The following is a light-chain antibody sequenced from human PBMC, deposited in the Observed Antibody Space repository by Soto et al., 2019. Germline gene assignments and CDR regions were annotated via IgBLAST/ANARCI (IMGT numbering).Light chain of an antibody. CDR3: NSYTNTAARV. J-gene: IGLJ1*01. V-gene: IGLV2-14*01. CDR2: EVS. Sequence: QSVLTQPASVSGSPGQSITISCTGSSSDVGAHNFVSWYQQHPGKAPKLMIYEVSNRPSGVSDRFSGSKSGNTASLTISGLQAEAEADYYCNSYTNTAARVFGTGPKVTVL. CDR1: SSDVGAHNF.